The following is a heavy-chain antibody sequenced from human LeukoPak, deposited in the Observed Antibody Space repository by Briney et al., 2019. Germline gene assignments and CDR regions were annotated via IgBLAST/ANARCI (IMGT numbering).Heavy chain of an antibody. V-gene: IGHV4-61*02. J-gene: IGHJ5*02. CDR2: LSTRGNT. D-gene: IGHD2-8*01. CDR1: GASVSSGNYF. Sequence: PSQTLSLTCSASGASVSSGNYFWTWIRQPTGKGLEWIGRLSTRGNTNYNPSLESRVTISGDTSKNQFSLQLRPVTAADTAVYYCTRALCINGVCEWFDPWGQGTLVTVSS. CDR3: TRALCINGVCEWFDP.